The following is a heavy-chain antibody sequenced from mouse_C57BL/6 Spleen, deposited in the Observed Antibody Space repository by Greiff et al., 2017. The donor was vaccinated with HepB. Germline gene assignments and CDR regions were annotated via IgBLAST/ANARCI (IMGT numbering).Heavy chain of an antibody. CDR3: ARGPPMDY. Sequence: EVKLVESGGGLVQSGRSLRLSCAPSGFTFSDFYMEWVRQAPGKGLEWIAASRNKANDYTTEYSASVKGRFIVSRDTSQSILYLQMNALRAEDTAMYYCARGPPMDYWGQGTSVTVSS. V-gene: IGHV7-1*01. CDR1: GFTFSDFY. CDR2: SRNKANDYTT. J-gene: IGHJ4*01.